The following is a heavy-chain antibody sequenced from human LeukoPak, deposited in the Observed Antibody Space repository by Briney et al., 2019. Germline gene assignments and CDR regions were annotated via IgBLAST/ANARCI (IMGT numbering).Heavy chain of an antibody. Sequence: QPGRSLRLSCAAWGFPFSNYAMHWVRQAPGKGLEWVAVISYDGNNKNYADSVKGRFTISRDNSKNRLYLQMNSLRADDTAVYYCASDSGYDHHGLFDYWGQGTLVTVSS. D-gene: IGHD5-12*01. V-gene: IGHV3-30*04. CDR3: ASDSGYDHHGLFDY. J-gene: IGHJ4*02. CDR2: ISYDGNNK. CDR1: GFPFSNYA.